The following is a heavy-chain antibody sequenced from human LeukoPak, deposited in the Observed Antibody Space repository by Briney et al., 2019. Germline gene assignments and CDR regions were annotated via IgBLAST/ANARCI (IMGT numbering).Heavy chain of an antibody. CDR1: GFTFRSYA. CDR3: AKWSGNRPLYYFDY. Sequence: GGSLRLSCAASGFTFRSYAMRWVRQAPGKGLEWVSVISGSGNTIYYADSVRGRFTISRDNSKNTLYLQMNSLRAEDTAVYYCAKWSGNRPLYYFDYWGQGTLVTVSS. V-gene: IGHV3-23*01. D-gene: IGHD3-3*01. J-gene: IGHJ4*02. CDR2: ISGSGNTI.